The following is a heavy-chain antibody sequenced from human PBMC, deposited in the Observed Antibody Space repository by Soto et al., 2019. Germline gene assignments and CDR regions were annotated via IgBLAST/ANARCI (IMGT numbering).Heavy chain of an antibody. CDR3: ARQQLLPFYYALDV. CDR2: IYYRGST. J-gene: IGHJ6*02. Sequence: QVQLQESGPGLVKPSDTLSLTCTVSGGSISGYYWSWIRQPPGKGLEYIGYIYYRGSTNYNPSLKSRVTMSVVTSRNQFTLKVNSVTAADTAVYYCARQQLLPFYYALDVWGQGTTVTVSS. V-gene: IGHV4-59*07. D-gene: IGHD6-13*01. CDR1: GGSISGYY.